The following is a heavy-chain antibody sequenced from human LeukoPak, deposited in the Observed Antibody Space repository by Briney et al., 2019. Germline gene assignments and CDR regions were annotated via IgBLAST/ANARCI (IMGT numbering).Heavy chain of an antibody. J-gene: IGHJ4*02. CDR2: IYHSGST. CDR3: ARTLYPWNFDY. Sequence: SETLSLTCTVSGGSIRSSTYYWGWIRQPPGKGLEWIGSIYHSGSTYYNPSLKSRVTISVDTSKNQFSLKLTSVTAADTAMYYCARTLYPWNFDYWGQGTLVTVSP. V-gene: IGHV4-39*07. D-gene: IGHD2-2*02. CDR1: GGSIRSSTYY.